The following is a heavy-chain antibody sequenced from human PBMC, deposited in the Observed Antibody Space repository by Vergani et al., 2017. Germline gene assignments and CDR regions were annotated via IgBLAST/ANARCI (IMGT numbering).Heavy chain of an antibody. V-gene: IGHV4-61*02. Sequence: QVQLQESGPGLVKPSQTLSLTCTVSGRSISSGSYYWSWIRPPAGKGLEWIGRIYTSGSTNYNPSLKSRVTISVDTPKHKFYLKLSSVTAADTAVYYCARDGKSRDCSSTSCYYWLGYWGQGTLVTVSS. CDR2: IYTSGST. J-gene: IGHJ4*02. CDR3: ARDGKSRDCSSTSCYYWLGY. D-gene: IGHD2-2*01. CDR1: GRSISSGSYY.